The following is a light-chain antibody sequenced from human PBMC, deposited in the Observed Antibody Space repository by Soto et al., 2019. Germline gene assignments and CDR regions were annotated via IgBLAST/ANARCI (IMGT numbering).Light chain of an antibody. Sequence: QSVLTQPASVSGSPGQSITISCTGTSSDFGGYNYVSWYRQHPGKAPELMIYDVANRPSGVSDRFSGSKSGNTASLTISGLQTEDEADYYCSSYTSTSTIYVFGTGTKVTVL. CDR3: SSYTSTSTIYV. CDR2: DVA. V-gene: IGLV2-14*03. CDR1: SSDFGGYNY. J-gene: IGLJ1*01.